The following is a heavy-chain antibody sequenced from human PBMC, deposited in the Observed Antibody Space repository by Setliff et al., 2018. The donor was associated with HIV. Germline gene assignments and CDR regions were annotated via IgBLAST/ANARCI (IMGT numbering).Heavy chain of an antibody. CDR2: IFRSGNT. CDR1: GGSFGDYH. D-gene: IGHD3-10*01. CDR3: ARDRHYSGLGSYGP. V-gene: IGHV4-4*07. J-gene: IGHJ5*02. Sequence: PSETLSLTCTLSGGSFGDYHWSWIRQPTGMGLEWIGRIFRSGNTDYKFSLKSQVTISIDTSRNQFSLRLTSVTAEDTAVYYCARDRHYSGLGSYGPWGPGTLVTVSS.